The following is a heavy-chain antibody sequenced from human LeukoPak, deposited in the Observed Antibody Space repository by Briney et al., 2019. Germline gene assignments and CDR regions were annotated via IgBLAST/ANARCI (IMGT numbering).Heavy chain of an antibody. CDR2: IYSGGET. CDR3: VRDYSNFVQGD. CDR1: GGSISSSSYY. V-gene: IGHV4-39*02. J-gene: IGHJ4*02. Sequence: SETLSLTCTVSGGSISSSSYYWGWIRQSPGKGLEWIGSIYSGGETHYNPSLNSRVTIFLDTSKNRFSLNLISVTATDTAVYYCVRDYSNFVQGDWGQGTLVTVSS. D-gene: IGHD4-11*01.